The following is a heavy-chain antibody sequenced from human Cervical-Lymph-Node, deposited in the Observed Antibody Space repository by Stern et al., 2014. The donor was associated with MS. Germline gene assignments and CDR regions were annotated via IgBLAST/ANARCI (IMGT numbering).Heavy chain of an antibody. CDR2: INPSGGST. Sequence: QVQLGQSGAEVKKPGASVKVSCKASGYTFTSYYMHWVRQAPGKGLEWVGIINPSGGSTSYAQKFQGRVTMTRDTSTSTVYMELRSLRSEDTAVYYCARDVAGHRLGMMDVWGQGTTVTVSS. J-gene: IGHJ6*02. D-gene: IGHD6-19*01. CDR3: ARDVAGHRLGMMDV. V-gene: IGHV1-46*01. CDR1: GYTFTSYY.